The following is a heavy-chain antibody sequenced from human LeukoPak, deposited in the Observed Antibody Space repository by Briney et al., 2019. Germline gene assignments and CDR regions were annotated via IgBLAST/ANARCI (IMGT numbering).Heavy chain of an antibody. Sequence: ASVNVSCKAYAYTFTGYYVHWVRQAPGQGLEWMGWINPNSGGTNYAQKFQGRVTMTRDTSISTAYMELSRLRSDDTAVYYCARGYCSGGSCYWFDPWGQGTLVTVSS. V-gene: IGHV1-2*02. CDR1: AYTFTGYY. CDR2: INPNSGGT. J-gene: IGHJ5*02. CDR3: ARGYCSGGSCYWFDP. D-gene: IGHD2-15*01.